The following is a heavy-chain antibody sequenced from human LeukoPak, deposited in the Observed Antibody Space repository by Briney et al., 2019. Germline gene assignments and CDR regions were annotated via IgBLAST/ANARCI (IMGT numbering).Heavy chain of an antibody. J-gene: IGHJ4*02. V-gene: IGHV3-74*01. Sequence: WGTLRLSCVASGITLSSYWMHWVRQGPGKGLVWVSRIHGDGTITNYEDSVKGRFTISRDNARNTLYLLMHSLRAEDTAIYYCARNFVGSITSDFDSWGQGTQVTVSS. CDR2: IHGDGTIT. D-gene: IGHD1-26*01. CDR1: GITLSSYW. CDR3: ARNFVGSITSDFDS.